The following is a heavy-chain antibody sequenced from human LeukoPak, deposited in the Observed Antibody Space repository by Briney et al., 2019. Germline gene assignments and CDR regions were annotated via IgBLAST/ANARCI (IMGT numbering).Heavy chain of an antibody. CDR1: GFTFSSYS. V-gene: IGHV3-21*01. Sequence: GGSLRLSCAAPGFTFSSYSMNWVRQAPGKGLEWVSSISSSSSYIYYAGSVKGRFTISRDNAKNSLYLQMNSLRAEDTAVYYCARGIGRLFDYWGQGTLVTVSS. J-gene: IGHJ4*02. CDR2: ISSSSSYI. D-gene: IGHD2-15*01. CDR3: ARGIGRLFDY.